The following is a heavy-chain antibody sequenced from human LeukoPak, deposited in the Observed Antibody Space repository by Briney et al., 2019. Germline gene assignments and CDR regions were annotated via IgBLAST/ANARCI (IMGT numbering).Heavy chain of an antibody. Sequence: ASVKVSCKASGYTFTGYYIHWVRQAPGQGLECMGWINPNSGGTNYAQKFQGRVTMTRDTSISTAYMELSRLRSDDTAVYYCARGGSGSYFSWLDPWGKGTLVTASS. CDR1: GYTFTGYY. J-gene: IGHJ5*02. D-gene: IGHD3-10*01. V-gene: IGHV1-2*02. CDR2: INPNSGGT. CDR3: ARGGSGSYFSWLDP.